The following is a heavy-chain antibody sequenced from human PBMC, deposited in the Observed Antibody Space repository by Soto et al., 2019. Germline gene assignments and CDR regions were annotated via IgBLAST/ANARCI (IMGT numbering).Heavy chain of an antibody. J-gene: IGHJ5*02. D-gene: IGHD2-15*01. CDR3: ARELGYCSGGRYWFDP. V-gene: IGHV4-59*01. Sequence: SLTCTVSGGSISSYYWSWIRQPPGKGLEWIGYIYYSGSTNYNPSLKSRVTISVDTSKNQFSLKLSSVTAADTAVYYCARELGYCSGGRYWFDPWGQGTLVTVSS. CDR2: IYYSGST. CDR1: GGSISSYY.